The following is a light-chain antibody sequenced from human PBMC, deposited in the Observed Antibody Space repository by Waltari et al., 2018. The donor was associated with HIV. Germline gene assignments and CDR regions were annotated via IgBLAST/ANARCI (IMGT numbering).Light chain of an antibody. V-gene: IGKV3-20*01. CDR3: QQYGSSLLFT. CDR1: QSVSSSY. Sequence: EIVLTQSPGTLSLPPGERATLSCRASQSVSSSYLAWYQQKPGQAPRLLIYATSSRATGIPDRFSGSGSGTDFTLTISRLEPEDVAVYYCQQYGSSLLFTFGPGTKVDIK. CDR2: ATS. J-gene: IGKJ3*01.